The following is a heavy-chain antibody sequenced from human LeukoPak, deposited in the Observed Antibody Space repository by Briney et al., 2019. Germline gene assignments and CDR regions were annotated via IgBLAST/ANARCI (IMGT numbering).Heavy chain of an antibody. V-gene: IGHV3-23*01. CDR3: AKDRRAGYPRDSFDA. Sequence: GGSLRLSCEASGFTFSSYAMSWVRQAPGKGLEWVSSIKSTGSTTRYADAVRGRFTISRDNSANMLYLEMNSLRAEDTAYYYCAKDRRAGYPRDSFDAWGQGTAVTVS. D-gene: IGHD5-12*01. CDR2: IKSTGSTT. CDR1: GFTFSSYA. J-gene: IGHJ3*01.